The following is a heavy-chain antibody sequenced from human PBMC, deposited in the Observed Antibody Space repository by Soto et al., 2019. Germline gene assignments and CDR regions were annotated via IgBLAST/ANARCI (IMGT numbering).Heavy chain of an antibody. D-gene: IGHD2-15*01. CDR3: AIVGDLFVEDRVRNSVGVLEI. Sequence: WESLKVSWKVSGYSFTSYGSGWVRQMPGKGLEWMGIIYPGDSDTRYSPSFQGQVTISADKSISTAYLQWSSLKASDTAMYYCAIVGDLFVEDRVRNSVGVLEIWGKGTMVPVS. CDR2: IYPGDSDT. J-gene: IGHJ3*02. CDR1: GYSFTSYG. V-gene: IGHV5-51*01.